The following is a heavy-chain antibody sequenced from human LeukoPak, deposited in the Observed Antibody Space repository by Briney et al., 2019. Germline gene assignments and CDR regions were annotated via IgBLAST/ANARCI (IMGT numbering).Heavy chain of an antibody. CDR3: ARERQLERLAFGKEGSAFDY. J-gene: IGHJ4*02. V-gene: IGHV3-7*01. CDR2: IKKDGSEK. CDR1: GFTFSSYW. Sequence: GGSLRLSCAASGFTFSSYWMSWVRQAPGKGLEWVANIKKDGSEKYYVDSVKGRFTISRDNAKTSLYLQMNRLKAEDTAVYYCARERQLERLAFGKEGSAFDYWGRGTLVTVSS. D-gene: IGHD1-1*01.